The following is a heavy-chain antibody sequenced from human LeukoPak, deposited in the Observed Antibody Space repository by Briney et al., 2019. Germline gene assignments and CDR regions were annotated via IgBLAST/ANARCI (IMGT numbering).Heavy chain of an antibody. D-gene: IGHD3-10*01. V-gene: IGHV3-48*03. Sequence: PGGSLRLSCAASGFTFSSYEMNWVRQAPGKGLEWLSYISSSGSTIYYADSVKGRFTISRDNAKNSLYLQMNSLRAEDTAVYYCARDQSSRARGAFDIWGQGTMVTVSS. J-gene: IGHJ3*02. CDR2: ISSSGSTI. CDR1: GFTFSSYE. CDR3: ARDQSSRARGAFDI.